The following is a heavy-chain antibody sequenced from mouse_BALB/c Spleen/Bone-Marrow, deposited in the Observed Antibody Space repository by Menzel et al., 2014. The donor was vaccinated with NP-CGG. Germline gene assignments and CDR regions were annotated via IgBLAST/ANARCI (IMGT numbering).Heavy chain of an antibody. Sequence: VKLQESGPELVKPGALVKISCKASGYTFTSYDINWVKQRPGQGLEWIGWIYPGDGSTKYNEKFKGKATLTADKSSSTAYMQFSSLTSENSAVYFCARSGDSSGYGFAYWGQGTLVTVSA. CDR3: ARSGDSSGYGFAY. CDR2: IYPGDGST. CDR1: GYTFTSYD. V-gene: IGHV1S56*01. D-gene: IGHD3-2*01. J-gene: IGHJ3*01.